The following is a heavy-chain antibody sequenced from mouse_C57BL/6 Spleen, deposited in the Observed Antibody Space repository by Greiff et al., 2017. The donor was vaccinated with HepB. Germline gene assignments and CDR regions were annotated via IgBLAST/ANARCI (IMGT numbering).Heavy chain of an antibody. Sequence: EVQLQQSGPELVKPGASVKISCKASGYTFTDYYMNWVKQSHGKSLEWIGDINPNNGGTSYNQKFKGKATLPVDKSSSTAYMELRSLPSEDSAVYYCARDGNSYAMDYWGQGTSVTVSS. V-gene: IGHV1-26*01. CDR3: ARDGNSYAMDY. CDR1: GYTFTDYY. J-gene: IGHJ4*01. D-gene: IGHD2-1*01. CDR2: INPNNGGT.